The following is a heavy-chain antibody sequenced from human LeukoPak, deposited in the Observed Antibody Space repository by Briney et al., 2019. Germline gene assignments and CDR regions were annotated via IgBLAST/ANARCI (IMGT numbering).Heavy chain of an antibody. D-gene: IGHD6-6*01. CDR3: ARDAPSYSSSYNPNWFDP. CDR2: IIPILGIA. CDR1: GGTFSSYA. J-gene: IGHJ5*02. Sequence: SVKVSCKASGGTFSSYAISWVQQAPGQGLEWMGRIIPILGIANYAQKFQGRVTITADKSTSTAYMELSSLRSEDTAVYYCARDAPSYSSSYNPNWFDPWGQGTLVTVSS. V-gene: IGHV1-69*04.